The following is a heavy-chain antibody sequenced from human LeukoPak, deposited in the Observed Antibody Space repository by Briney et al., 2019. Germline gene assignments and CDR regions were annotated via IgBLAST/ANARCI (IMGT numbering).Heavy chain of an antibody. CDR1: GFTFSSYG. CDR3: AKVSGSGSYYSDYFQH. CDR2: ISYDGSDK. Sequence: GGSLRLSCAASGFTFSSYGMHWVRQAPGKGLEWVAAISYDGSDKFYADSVKGRFTISRDNSKNTLYLQMNSLRAEDTAVYYCAKVSGSGSYYSDYFQHWGQGTLVTVSS. V-gene: IGHV3-30*18. D-gene: IGHD3-10*01. J-gene: IGHJ1*01.